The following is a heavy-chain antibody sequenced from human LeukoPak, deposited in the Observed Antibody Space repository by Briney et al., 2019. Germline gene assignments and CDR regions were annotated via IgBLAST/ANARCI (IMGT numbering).Heavy chain of an antibody. CDR2: TSYDGNNE. CDR1: GFAFSSFG. V-gene: IGHV3-30*18. J-gene: IGHJ4*02. Sequence: TGKSLRLSCAASGFAFSSFGMHWVRQAPGKGLEYVALTSYDGNNEYYADSVEGRFTISRDNSKNTVYLQMNSLRVEDTAVYYCAKESDNYYDSSGPFDYWGQGTLVTVSS. D-gene: IGHD3-22*01. CDR3: AKESDNYYDSSGPFDY.